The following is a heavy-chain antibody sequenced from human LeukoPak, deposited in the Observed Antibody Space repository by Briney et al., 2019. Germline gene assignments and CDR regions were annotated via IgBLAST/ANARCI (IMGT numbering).Heavy chain of an antibody. CDR2: ISAYNGNT. D-gene: IGHD4-17*01. V-gene: IGHV1-18*01. J-gene: IGHJ4*02. CDR3: ARDPVPTTVTTLTKFDY. Sequence: ASVKVSCKASGYTFTSSGISWVRQAPGQGLEWMGWISAYNGNTNYAQKLQGRVTMTTDTSTSTAYMELRSLRSDDTAVYYCARDPVPTTVTTLTKFDYWGQGTLVTVSS. CDR1: GYTFTSSG.